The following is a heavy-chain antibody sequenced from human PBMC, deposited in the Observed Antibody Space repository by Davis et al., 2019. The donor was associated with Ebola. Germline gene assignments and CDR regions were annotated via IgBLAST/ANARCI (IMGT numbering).Heavy chain of an antibody. CDR3: ARDPTMIGRLDY. Sequence: GGSLRLSCAASGFTFSSYAMHWVRQAPGKGLEYVSAISSNGGSTYYANSVKGRFTISRDNSKNTLYLQMGSLRAEDMAVYYCARDPTMIGRLDYWGQGTLVTVSS. D-gene: IGHD3-22*01. CDR1: GFTFSSYA. J-gene: IGHJ4*02. CDR2: ISSNGGST. V-gene: IGHV3-64*01.